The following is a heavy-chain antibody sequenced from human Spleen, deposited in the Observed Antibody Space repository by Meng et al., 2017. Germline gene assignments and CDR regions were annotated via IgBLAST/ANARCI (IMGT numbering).Heavy chain of an antibody. CDR1: GYMFTSYY. J-gene: IGHJ4*02. V-gene: IGHV1-69*13. CDR3: ARTGAGYDHFDY. CDR2: IIPIFGTA. D-gene: IGHD5-12*01. Sequence: SSVKVSCKASGYMFTSYYIHLVRQAPGQGLEWMGGIIPIFGTANYGQKFQGRVTITADESTSTADMELISLISEGTAVYYCARTGAGYDHFDYWGQGTLVTVSS.